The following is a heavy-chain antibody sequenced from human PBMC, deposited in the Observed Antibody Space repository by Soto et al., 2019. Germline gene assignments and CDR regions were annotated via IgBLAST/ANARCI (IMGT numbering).Heavy chain of an antibody. CDR2: IYHSGST. CDR1: GYSISSGYY. Sequence: PSETLSLTCAVSGYSISSGYYWGWIRQPPGKGLEWIGSIYHSGSTYYNPSLKSRVTISVDTSKNQFSLKLSSVTAADTAVYYCARVWTGRHGRVDYWGQGTLVTVS. J-gene: IGHJ4*02. V-gene: IGHV4-38-2*01. CDR3: ARVWTGRHGRVDY. D-gene: IGHD3-3*01.